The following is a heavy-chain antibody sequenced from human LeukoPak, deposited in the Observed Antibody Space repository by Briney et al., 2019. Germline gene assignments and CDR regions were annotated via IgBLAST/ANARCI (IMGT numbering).Heavy chain of an antibody. CDR2: ISGSGGST. J-gene: IGHJ4*02. CDR3: ATAVVAVAGTFDY. CDR1: GFTFSSYA. D-gene: IGHD6-19*01. Sequence: PGGSLRLSCAASGFTFSSYAMSWVRQAPGKGLERVSGISGSGGSTYYADSVKGRFTISRDNSKNTVYLQMKSLRAEDTAIYYCATAVVAVAGTFDYWGQGTLVTVSS. V-gene: IGHV3-23*01.